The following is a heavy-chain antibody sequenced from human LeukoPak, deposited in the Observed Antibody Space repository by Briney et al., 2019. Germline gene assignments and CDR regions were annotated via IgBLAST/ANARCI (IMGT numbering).Heavy chain of an antibody. D-gene: IGHD3-10*01. Sequence: PGGPLRLSCAASGFTFSSYAMSWVRQAPGKGLEWVSAFSGSGGDTYYADSVKGRFTISRDNSKNTLYLQMGSLRAEDMAVYYCARGFDRDGSGSKLEGDYWGQGTLVTVSS. CDR2: FSGSGGDT. V-gene: IGHV3-23*01. J-gene: IGHJ4*02. CDR3: ARGFDRDGSGSKLEGDY. CDR1: GFTFSSYA.